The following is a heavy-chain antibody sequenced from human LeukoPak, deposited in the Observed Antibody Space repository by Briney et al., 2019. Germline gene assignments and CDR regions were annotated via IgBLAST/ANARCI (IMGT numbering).Heavy chain of an antibody. D-gene: IGHD3-10*01. CDR1: GYTFTSYD. CDR2: ISAYNGNT. CDR3: ARDPPYGSGSYYRRLLNFDY. V-gene: IGHV1-18*01. J-gene: IGHJ4*02. Sequence: GASVKVSCKASGYTFTSYDISWVRQAPGQGLEWMGWISAYNGNTNYAQKLQGRVTMTTDTSTSTAYMELRSLRSDDTAVYYCARDPPYGSGSYYRRLLNFDYWGQGTLVTVSS.